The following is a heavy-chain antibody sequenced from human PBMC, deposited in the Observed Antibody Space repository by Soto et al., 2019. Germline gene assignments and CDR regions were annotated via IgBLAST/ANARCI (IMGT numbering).Heavy chain of an antibody. CDR3: ARDLVYYGSGGFDP. CDR1: GFTFSR. CDR2: IWSDGSNK. D-gene: IGHD3-10*01. V-gene: IGHV3-33*01. Sequence: PGGSLRLSCAASGFTFSRARQAPGKGLEWVAIIWSDGSNKYYADSVKGRFTISRDNSKNTLYLQMNSLRAEDTAVYYCARDLVYYGSGGFDPWGQGTLVTVSS. J-gene: IGHJ5*02.